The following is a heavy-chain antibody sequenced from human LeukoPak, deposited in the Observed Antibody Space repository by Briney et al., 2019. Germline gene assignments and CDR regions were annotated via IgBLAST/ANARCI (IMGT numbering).Heavy chain of an antibody. V-gene: IGHV1-69*13. Sequence: ASVKVSCKASGGTFSSYAISWVRQAPGHGLEWMGGIIPIFGTANYAQKFQGRVTITADESTSTAYMELSSLRSEDTAVYYCARGRYYDFWSGYYPYYYYGMDVWGQGTTVTVSS. CDR3: ARGRYYDFWSGYYPYYYYGMDV. CDR2: IIPIFGTA. J-gene: IGHJ6*02. D-gene: IGHD3-3*01. CDR1: GGTFSSYA.